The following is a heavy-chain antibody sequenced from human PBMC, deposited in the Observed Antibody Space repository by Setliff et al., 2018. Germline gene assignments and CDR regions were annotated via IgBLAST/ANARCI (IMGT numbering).Heavy chain of an antibody. J-gene: IGHJ3*02. CDR3: ASRVVDYMFPFDT. D-gene: IGHD4-4*01. CDR2: IYYSGST. V-gene: IGHV4-39*07. Sequence: SETLSLTCTVSGGSISSSSYYWGWIRQPPGKGLEWIGSIYYSGSTYYNPSLKSRVTISVDTSDTSRNQFSLKLKFLTATETGVYYCASRVVDYMFPFDTWGQGTVVTVSS. CDR1: GGSISSSSYY.